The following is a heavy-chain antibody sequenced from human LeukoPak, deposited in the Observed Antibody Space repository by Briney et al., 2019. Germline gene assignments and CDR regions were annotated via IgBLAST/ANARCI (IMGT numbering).Heavy chain of an antibody. J-gene: IGHJ1*01. CDR3: VRDSGSSYGYYFLH. Sequence: QPGGSLRLSCAVSGFTFSSFSMNWVRQAPGKGLEWVSYISSTSTNIYYADSVKGRFTVSRDNAKDSLYLQMNSLRAEDTAVYYCVRDSGSSYGYYFLHWGQGTLVTVSS. CDR1: GFTFSSFS. D-gene: IGHD1-26*01. CDR2: ISSTSTNI. V-gene: IGHV3-48*04.